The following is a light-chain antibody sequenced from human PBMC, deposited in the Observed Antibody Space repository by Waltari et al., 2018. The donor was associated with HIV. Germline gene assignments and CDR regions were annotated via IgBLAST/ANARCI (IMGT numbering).Light chain of an antibody. Sequence: QSVLTQPPSMSGAPGQRVTIPFTGGRSNFGAGSDFHWYQPLPRATPRLLIYGNIYRPSGVPDRFSGSRSGTSASLAITGLQAEDEADYYCQSYDTSLGVVVFGGGTRLTVL. CDR2: GNI. V-gene: IGLV1-40*01. CDR3: QSYDTSLGVVV. CDR1: RSNFGAGSD. J-gene: IGLJ2*01.